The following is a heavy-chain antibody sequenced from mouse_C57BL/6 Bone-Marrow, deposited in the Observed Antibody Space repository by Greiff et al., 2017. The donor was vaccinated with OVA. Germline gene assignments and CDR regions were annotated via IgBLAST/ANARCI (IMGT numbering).Heavy chain of an antibody. D-gene: IGHD4-1*01. CDR1: GYTFPSYW. J-gene: IGHJ3*01. CDR3: ARYWDGFAY. CDR2: IDPSDSYT. V-gene: IGHV1-50*01. Sequence: QVQLQQPGAELVKPGASVKLSCKASGYTFPSYWMQWVKQRPGQGLEWIGEIDPSDSYTNYNQKFKGKATLTVDTSSSTAYMQLSSLTSEDSAVYYCARYWDGFAYWGQGTLVTVSA.